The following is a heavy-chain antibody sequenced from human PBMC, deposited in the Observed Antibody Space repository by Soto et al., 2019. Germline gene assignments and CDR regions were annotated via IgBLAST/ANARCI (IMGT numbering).Heavy chain of an antibody. CDR1: GGSISRGGYY. D-gene: IGHD3-10*01. CDR2: IYYSGST. Sequence: SETLSLTCTVSGGSISRGGYYWSWIRQHPGKGLEWIGYIYYSGSTYYNPSLKSRVTISVDTSKNQFSLKLSSVTAADTAVYYCAREGGRRYYGSGSYFDYWGQGTLVTVSS. J-gene: IGHJ4*02. V-gene: IGHV4-31*03. CDR3: AREGGRRYYGSGSYFDY.